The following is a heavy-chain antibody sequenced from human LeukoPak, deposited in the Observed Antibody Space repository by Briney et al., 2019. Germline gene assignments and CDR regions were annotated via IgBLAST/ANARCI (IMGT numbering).Heavy chain of an antibody. D-gene: IGHD2-21*02. CDR3: ASYGDPNDAFDI. Sequence: GASVKVSCKVSGYTLTELSMHWVRQAPGKGLEWMGGFDPEDGETFYAQKLQGRVTMTEDTSADTAYMELSSLRPDDTAVYYCASYGDPNDAFDIWGQGTMVTVSS. J-gene: IGHJ3*02. CDR2: FDPEDGET. V-gene: IGHV1-24*01. CDR1: GYTLTELS.